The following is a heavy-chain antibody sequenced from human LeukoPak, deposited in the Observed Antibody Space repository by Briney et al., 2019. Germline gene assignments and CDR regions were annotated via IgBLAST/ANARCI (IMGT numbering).Heavy chain of an antibody. J-gene: IGHJ4*02. V-gene: IGHV4-34*01. CDR1: GGSFSGYY. D-gene: IGHD1-26*01. CDR3: AREGENRYSGSFDY. Sequence: SETLSLTCAVYGGSFSGYYWSWIRQPPGKGLEWIGEINHSGSTNYNPSLKSRVTISVDTSKNQFSLKLSSVTAADTAVYYCAREGENRYSGSFDYWGQGTLVTVSS. CDR2: INHSGST.